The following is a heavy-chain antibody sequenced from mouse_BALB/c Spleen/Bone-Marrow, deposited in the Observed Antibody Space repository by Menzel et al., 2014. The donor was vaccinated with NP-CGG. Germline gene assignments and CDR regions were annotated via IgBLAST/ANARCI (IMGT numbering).Heavy chain of an antibody. D-gene: IGHD2-1*01. CDR1: GYTFTNNA. V-gene: IGHV1S137*01. CDR3: ARSGNVRNAMDY. CDR2: ISTYYGDT. Sequence: QVQLQQSGAELVRPGVSVKISCKGSGYTFTNNAIHWVKQSRAKSLEWIGIISTYYGDTTYNQKFKGKATMTVDKSSSTDYLNLARLTSEDSAIYYCARSGNVRNAMDYWGQGPSVTVSS. J-gene: IGHJ4*01.